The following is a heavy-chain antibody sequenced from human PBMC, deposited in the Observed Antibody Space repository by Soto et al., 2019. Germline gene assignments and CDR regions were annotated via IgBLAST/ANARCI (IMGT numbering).Heavy chain of an antibody. V-gene: IGHV3-23*01. J-gene: IGHJ4*02. CDR3: AKDFPKQLVPGYFDY. Sequence: GGSLRLSCAASGFTFSSYAMSWVRQAPGKWLEWVSAISGSGGSTYYADSVKGRFTISRDNSKNTLYLQMNSLRAEDTAVYYCAKDFPKQLVPGYFDYWGQGXLVTVYS. CDR2: ISGSGGST. D-gene: IGHD6-6*01. CDR1: GFTFSSYA.